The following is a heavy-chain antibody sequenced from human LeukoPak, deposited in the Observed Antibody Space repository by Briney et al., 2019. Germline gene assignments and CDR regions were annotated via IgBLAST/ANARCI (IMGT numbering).Heavy chain of an antibody. J-gene: IGHJ4*02. Sequence: GGTLRLSCAASGFTFSSYGMSWVRQAPGKGLEWVSFIYSGGNTHYSDSVKGRFTISRDNSKNTLYLQMNSLRAEDTAIYYCARRAGEYSHPYDYWGQGTLVTVSS. V-gene: IGHV3-23*05. CDR2: IYSGGNT. D-gene: IGHD2-15*01. CDR1: GFTFSSYG. CDR3: ARRAGEYSHPYDY.